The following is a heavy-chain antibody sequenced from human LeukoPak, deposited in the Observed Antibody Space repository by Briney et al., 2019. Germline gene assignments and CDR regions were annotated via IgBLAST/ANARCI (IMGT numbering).Heavy chain of an antibody. Sequence: SGGSLGLSCAASGFTFSNYWMIWVRQAPGKGLEWVGNIKQDGSEKRYADSVRGRFSISRDNAQTSLYLQMNSLRAEDTAVYYCARASDPWLQLTWGQGTLVTVSS. J-gene: IGHJ5*02. CDR2: IKQDGSEK. CDR3: ARASDPWLQLT. V-gene: IGHV3-7*05. D-gene: IGHD5-24*01. CDR1: GFTFSNYW.